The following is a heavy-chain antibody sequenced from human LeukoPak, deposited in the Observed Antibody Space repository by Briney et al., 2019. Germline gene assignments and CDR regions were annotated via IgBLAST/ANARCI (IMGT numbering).Heavy chain of an antibody. J-gene: IGHJ4*02. Sequence: GASVKVSCKASGYTFTSYDINWLRQASGQGLEWMGWMNPNSGNTGYAQKFQGRFTMTWDTSITTAYMELSSLRSEDTAVYYCARELPGGGNLYFDCWGQGTLVTVSS. CDR3: ARELPGGGNLYFDC. V-gene: IGHV1-8*01. D-gene: IGHD4-23*01. CDR2: MNPNSGNT. CDR1: GYTFTSYD.